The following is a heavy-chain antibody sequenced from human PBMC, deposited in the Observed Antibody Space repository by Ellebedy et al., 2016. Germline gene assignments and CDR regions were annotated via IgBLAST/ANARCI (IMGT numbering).Heavy chain of an antibody. Sequence: ASVKVSCKASGGTFSSYAISWVRQAPGQGLEWMGRIIPILGIANYAQKFQGRVTITADKSTSTAYMELSSLRSEDTAVYYCASGIIVGATTLGGDYWGQGTLVTVSS. CDR3: ASGIIVGATTLGGDY. CDR2: IIPILGIA. D-gene: IGHD1-26*01. CDR1: GGTFSSYA. V-gene: IGHV1-69*04. J-gene: IGHJ4*02.